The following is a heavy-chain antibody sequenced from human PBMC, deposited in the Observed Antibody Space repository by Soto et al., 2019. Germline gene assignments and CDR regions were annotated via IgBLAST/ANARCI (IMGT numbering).Heavy chain of an antibody. CDR2: IYYSGST. J-gene: IGHJ6*02. CDR3: ASLDLSCMDV. V-gene: IGHV4-30-4*01. CDR1: GDSIRSGSHY. Sequence: SETLSLTCTVSGDSIRSGSHYWSWIRQPPGKGLEWIGYIYYSGSTYYNPSLKRRVTISVDTSKNQFSLKLSSVTAADTAEYYCASLDLSCMDVWGQGTTVTVSS. D-gene: IGHD1-1*01.